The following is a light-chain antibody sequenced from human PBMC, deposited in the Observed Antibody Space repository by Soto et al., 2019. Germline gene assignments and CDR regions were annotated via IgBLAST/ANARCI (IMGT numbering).Light chain of an antibody. CDR2: EVS. CDR1: SSDVGAYNY. Sequence: QSVLTQPPSASGSLGQSVTISCTGTSSDVGAYNYVSWYQQHPGKAPKLMIYEVSQRPSGVPDRFSGSKSGNTASLTVSGLQAEDEADYYCSSYAGSKNFGVFGTGTKVTVL. J-gene: IGLJ1*01. CDR3: SSYAGSKNFGV. V-gene: IGLV2-8*01.